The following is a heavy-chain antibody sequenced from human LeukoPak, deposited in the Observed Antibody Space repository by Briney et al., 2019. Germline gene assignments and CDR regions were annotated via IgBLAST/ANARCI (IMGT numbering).Heavy chain of an antibody. CDR3: ARERDIVVVVAADDYYYGMDV. CDR1: GFTFSSYW. CDR2: INSDGSST. J-gene: IGHJ6*02. Sequence: GGSLRLSCAASGFTFSSYWMHWVRQAPGKGLVWVSRINSDGSSTSYADSVEGRFTISRDNAKNTLYLQMNSLRAEGTAVYYCARERDIVVVVAADDYYYGMDVWGQGTTVTVSS. V-gene: IGHV3-74*01. D-gene: IGHD2-15*01.